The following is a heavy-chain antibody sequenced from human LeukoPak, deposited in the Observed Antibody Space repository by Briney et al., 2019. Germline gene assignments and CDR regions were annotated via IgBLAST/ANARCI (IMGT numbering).Heavy chain of an antibody. J-gene: IGHJ4*02. CDR2: IKYDGREK. Sequence: GGSLRLSCAASGFTFSNNWMFWVRQAPGKGLEWVANIKYDGREKYYVDSVRGRFTISRDNAKNSLYLQMNSLRAEDTAVYCCAREPAYGSGSYPLDYWGQGTLVTVSS. CDR3: AREPAYGSGSYPLDY. CDR1: GFTFSNNW. V-gene: IGHV3-7*01. D-gene: IGHD3-10*01.